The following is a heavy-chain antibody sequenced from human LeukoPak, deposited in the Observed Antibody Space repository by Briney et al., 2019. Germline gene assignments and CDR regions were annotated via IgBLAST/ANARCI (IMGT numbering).Heavy chain of an antibody. CDR2: INHSGST. Sequence: SETLSLTCAVYGGSFSGYYWSWIRQPPGKGLEWIGEINHSGSTNYNPSLKSRVTISVDTSKNRFSLKLSSVTAADTAVYYCARRMGKYCSSTSCYVGYYYYYYGMDVWGQGTTVTVSS. CDR3: ARRMGKYCSSTSCYVGYYYYYYGMDV. J-gene: IGHJ6*02. CDR1: GGSFSGYY. D-gene: IGHD2-2*01. V-gene: IGHV4-34*01.